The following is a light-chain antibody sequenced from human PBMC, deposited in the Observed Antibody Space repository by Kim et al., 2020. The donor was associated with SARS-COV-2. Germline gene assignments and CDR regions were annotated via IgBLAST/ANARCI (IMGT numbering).Light chain of an antibody. Sequence: SASVGDRVTINCRASQSTSSYLNWYQQKPGKAPNLLIYAASSLQSGVPSRFSGSGSGTDFTLTISNLQPEDFATYYCQQSYSTPYTFGQGTKLEI. V-gene: IGKV1-39*01. J-gene: IGKJ2*01. CDR2: AAS. CDR3: QQSYSTPYT. CDR1: QSTSSY.